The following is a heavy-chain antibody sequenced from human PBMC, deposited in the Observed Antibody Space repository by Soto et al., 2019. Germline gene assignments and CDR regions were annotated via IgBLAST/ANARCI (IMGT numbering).Heavy chain of an antibody. J-gene: IGHJ3*02. V-gene: IGHV3-48*01. CDR3: ARDWVVVAATGDAFDI. D-gene: IGHD2-15*01. Sequence: GGSLRLSCAASGFTFSSYSMNWVRQAPGKGLEWVSYISSSSSTIYYADSVKGRFTISRDNAKNSLYLQMNSLRAEDTAVYYCARDWVVVAATGDAFDIWGQGTMVTVSS. CDR2: ISSSSSTI. CDR1: GFTFSSYS.